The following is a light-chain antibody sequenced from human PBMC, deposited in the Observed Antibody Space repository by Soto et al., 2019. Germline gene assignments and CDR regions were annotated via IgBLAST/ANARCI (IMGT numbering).Light chain of an antibody. CDR2: KAS. V-gene: IGKV1-5*03. Sequence: DIQMTQSPSTLSASVGDRVTITCRASQSISSWLAWYQQKPGKAPKLLIYKASSLESGVPSRFSGSGSGTEFTLTMSSLLPDDFATYDCQQYNSLYTCGQGTKLEIK. J-gene: IGKJ2*01. CDR3: QQYNSLYT. CDR1: QSISSW.